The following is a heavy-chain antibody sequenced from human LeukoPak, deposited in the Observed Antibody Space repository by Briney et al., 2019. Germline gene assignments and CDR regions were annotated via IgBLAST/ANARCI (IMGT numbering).Heavy chain of an antibody. CDR3: AGTPIWFGACYYYYMDV. J-gene: IGHJ6*03. Sequence: SEPLSLTCAVYGGSFSGYYWSWIRQPPRKVLEWIGEINHSGSTNYNPSLKSRVTISVDTSKNQFFLKLSSVAAADTAVYYCAGTPIWFGACYYYYMDVWGKGTTVTVSS. CDR2: INHSGST. D-gene: IGHD3-10*01. V-gene: IGHV4-34*01. CDR1: GGSFSGYY.